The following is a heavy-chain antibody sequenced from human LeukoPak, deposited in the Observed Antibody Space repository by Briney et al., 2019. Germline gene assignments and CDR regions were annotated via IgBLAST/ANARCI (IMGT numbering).Heavy chain of an antibody. D-gene: IGHD2-21*02. V-gene: IGHV5-51*01. CDR2: IHPAVSDT. J-gene: IGHJ4*02. CDR1: GFTVTDHW. CDR3: AASPPHCGADCPFDY. Sequence: GESLKISCKGSGFTVTDHWIAWVRQMPGKGLEWVGIIHPAVSDTPKSPSFQGQVVISVDRSISTAYLQWNSLKASETAMYYCAASPPHCGADCPFDYWGQGTLVTVSS.